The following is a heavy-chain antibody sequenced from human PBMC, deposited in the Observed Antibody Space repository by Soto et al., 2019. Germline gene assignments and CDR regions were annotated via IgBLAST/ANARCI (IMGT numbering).Heavy chain of an antibody. V-gene: IGHV3-30*18. CDR1: GFTFSSYG. D-gene: IGHD3-10*01. J-gene: IGHJ4*02. Sequence: QVQLVESGGGVVQPGRSLRLSCAASGFTFSSYGMHWVRQAPGKGLEWVAVISYDGSNKYYADSVKGRFTISRDNSKNTLYLQMNSLRAEDTAVYYCAKDLRALLWCGELSDYWGQGTLVTVSS. CDR2: ISYDGSNK. CDR3: AKDLRALLWCGELSDY.